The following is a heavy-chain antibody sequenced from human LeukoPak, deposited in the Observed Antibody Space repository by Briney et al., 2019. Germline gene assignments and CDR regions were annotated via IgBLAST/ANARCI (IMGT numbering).Heavy chain of an antibody. Sequence: ASVKVSCKASGGTFSSYAISWVRQAPGQGLKWMGGIIPIFGTANYAQKFQGRVTITTDESTSTAYMELSSLRSEDTAVYYCARVIYGSGSYFGFDYWGQGTLVTVSS. CDR1: GGTFSSYA. CDR2: IIPIFGTA. D-gene: IGHD3-10*01. J-gene: IGHJ4*02. CDR3: ARVIYGSGSYFGFDY. V-gene: IGHV1-69*05.